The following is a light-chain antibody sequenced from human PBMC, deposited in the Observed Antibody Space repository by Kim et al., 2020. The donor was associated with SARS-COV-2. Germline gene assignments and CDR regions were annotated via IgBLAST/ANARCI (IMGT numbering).Light chain of an antibody. V-gene: IGKV1-27*01. CDR2: AAS. J-gene: IGKJ1*01. Sequence: GCVRYRVTHTRRASQDSIHFLLWFKQKPGKAPDLLLYAASDLHSVDPSRFSSSGAGTDITPTISSLQPEDVATYYCQSYNSAPWTFGQGTKVDIK. CDR1: QDSIHF. CDR3: QSYNSAPWT.